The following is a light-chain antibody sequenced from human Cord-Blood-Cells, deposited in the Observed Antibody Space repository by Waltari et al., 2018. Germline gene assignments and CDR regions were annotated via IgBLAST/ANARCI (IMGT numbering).Light chain of an antibody. J-gene: IGLJ1*01. CDR1: SSDVGGHNY. CDR3: CSYAGSDTDV. CDR2: DLS. Sequence: QSALTQPRSVSGSPGQSVTISCPGTSSDVGGHNYVSWYQQHPGKAPKLMIYDLSKRPSGVPDRFSGSKSGNTASLTISGLQAEDEADYYCCSYAGSDTDVFGTGTKVTVL. V-gene: IGLV2-11*01.